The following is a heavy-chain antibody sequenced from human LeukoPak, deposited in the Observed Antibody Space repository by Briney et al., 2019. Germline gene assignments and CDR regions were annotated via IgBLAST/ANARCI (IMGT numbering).Heavy chain of an antibody. CDR2: IIPIFGTA. CDR1: GYTFMSHG. CDR3: ARGTDYGDYPRSYRYWYFDL. Sequence: SVKVSCKAYGYTFMSHGISWVRQAPGQGLEWMGGIIPIFGTANYAQKFQGRVTITADESTSTAYMELSSLRSEDTAVYYCARGTDYGDYPRSYRYWYFDLWGRGTLVTVSS. J-gene: IGHJ2*01. D-gene: IGHD4-17*01. V-gene: IGHV1-69*13.